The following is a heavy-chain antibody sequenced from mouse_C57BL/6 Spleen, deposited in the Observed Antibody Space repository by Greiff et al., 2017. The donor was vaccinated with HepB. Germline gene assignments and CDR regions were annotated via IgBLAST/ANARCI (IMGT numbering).Heavy chain of an antibody. CDR3: TRRGDYGWFAY. D-gene: IGHD2-4*01. Sequence: QVQLQQSGAELVRPGASVTLSCKASGYTFTDYEMHWVKQTPVHGLEWIGAIDPETGGTAYNQKFKGKAILTADKSSSTAYMELRSLTSEDSAVYYGTRRGDYGWFAYWGQGTLVTVSA. J-gene: IGHJ3*01. CDR2: IDPETGGT. CDR1: GYTFTDYE. V-gene: IGHV1-15*01.